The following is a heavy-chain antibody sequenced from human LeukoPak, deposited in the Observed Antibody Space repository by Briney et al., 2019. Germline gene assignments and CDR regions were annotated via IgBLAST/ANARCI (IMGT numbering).Heavy chain of an antibody. V-gene: IGHV3-48*03. D-gene: IGHD3-10*01. CDR1: GFTFRSHE. CDR2: ISGSGSTI. Sequence: GGSLRLSCAASGFTFRSHEMNWVRQAPGKGLEWISYISGSGSTIYYADSVKGRFSISRDNAKNTLYLQMNSLRAEDTAVYYCARDHRGSGSRYYYYYMDVWGKGTTVTISS. CDR3: ARDHRGSGSRYYYYYMDV. J-gene: IGHJ6*03.